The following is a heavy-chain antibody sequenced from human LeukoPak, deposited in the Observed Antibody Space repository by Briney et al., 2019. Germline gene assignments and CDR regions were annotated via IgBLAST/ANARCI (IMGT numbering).Heavy chain of an antibody. V-gene: IGHV3-23*01. CDR2: ITGCGGST. CDR1: GFTFSSYA. J-gene: IGHJ4*02. D-gene: IGHD6-19*01. Sequence: GGSLRLSCAASGFTFSSYAMSWVRQAPGKGLEWVSGITGCGGSTYYADSVKGRFTISRDNSKNTLYLQMNSLRAEDTAVYYCANGGSIAVATPLDYWGQGTLVTVSS. CDR3: ANGGSIAVATPLDY.